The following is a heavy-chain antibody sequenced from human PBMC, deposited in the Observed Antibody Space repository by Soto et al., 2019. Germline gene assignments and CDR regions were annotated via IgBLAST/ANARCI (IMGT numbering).Heavy chain of an antibody. D-gene: IGHD2-21*01. V-gene: IGHV3-53*01. CDR1: GFSVGGNY. CDR2: IYSGGNP. Sequence: EERLVQSGGGLVQPGGSLRLSCAASGFSVGGNYMSWVRQAPGKGLELVSLIYSGGNPFYADSMKGRFTLSRDNSNNMLYLQMDSLRAEDTAVYYCPRGPNSDCWGQGTLLIVSS. J-gene: IGHJ4*02. CDR3: PRGPNSDC.